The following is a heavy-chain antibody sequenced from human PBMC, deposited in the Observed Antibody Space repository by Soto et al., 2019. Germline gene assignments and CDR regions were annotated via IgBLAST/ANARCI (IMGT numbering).Heavy chain of an antibody. V-gene: IGHV5-10-1*01. J-gene: IGHJ6*02. CDR2: IDPSDSYT. Sequence: LKISCKGSGYSFTSYWISWVRQMPGKGLEWMGRIDPSDSYTNYSPSFQGHVTISADKSISTAYLQWSSLKASDTAMYYCARQDIVANGGYFYYYYGMDVWGQGTTVTVSS. CDR1: GYSFTSYW. CDR3: ARQDIVANGGYFYYYYGMDV. D-gene: IGHD5-12*01.